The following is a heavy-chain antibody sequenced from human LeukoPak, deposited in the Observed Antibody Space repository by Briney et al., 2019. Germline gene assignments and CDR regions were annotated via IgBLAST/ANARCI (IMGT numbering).Heavy chain of an antibody. Sequence: GGSLRLSCAASGFTFSSYGMSWVRQAPGKGLEWVSSISSSSSYIYYADSVKGRFTISRDNAKNSLYLQMNSLRAEDTAVYYCARVGRYCSGGSCYQDYWGQGTLVTVSS. V-gene: IGHV3-21*01. CDR3: ARVGRYCSGGSCYQDY. CDR1: GFTFSSYG. CDR2: ISSSSSYI. J-gene: IGHJ4*02. D-gene: IGHD2-15*01.